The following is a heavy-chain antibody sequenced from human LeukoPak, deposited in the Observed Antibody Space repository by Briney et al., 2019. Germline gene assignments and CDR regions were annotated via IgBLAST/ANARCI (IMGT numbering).Heavy chain of an antibody. D-gene: IGHD1-14*01. V-gene: IGHV4-39*01. Sequence: PSETLSLTCTVSGGSISSSNYYWGWIRQPPGKGLEWIGTVYYSGNTYYNPSLKSRVAISVDTSNNQFSLKLTSVTAADTAVYYCAGLIRPGWFDPWGQGTLVTVSS. CDR1: GGSISSSNYY. CDR3: AGLIRPGWFDP. J-gene: IGHJ5*02. CDR2: VYYSGNT.